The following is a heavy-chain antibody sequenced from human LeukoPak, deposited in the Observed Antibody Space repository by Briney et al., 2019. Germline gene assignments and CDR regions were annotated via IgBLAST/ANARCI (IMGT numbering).Heavy chain of an antibody. J-gene: IGHJ4*02. CDR1: GGSISSGGYS. Sequence: PSETLSLTCAVSGGSISSGGYSWSWIRQPPGKGLEWIGYIYHSGSTYYNPSLKSRVTISVDRSKNQFSLKLSSVTAADTAVYYCARDSGDDEDYFDYWGQGTLVTVSS. CDR3: ARDSGDDEDYFDY. CDR2: IYHSGST. D-gene: IGHD3-10*01. V-gene: IGHV4-30-2*01.